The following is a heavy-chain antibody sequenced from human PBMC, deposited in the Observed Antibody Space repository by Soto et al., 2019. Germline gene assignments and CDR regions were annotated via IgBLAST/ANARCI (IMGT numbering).Heavy chain of an antibody. V-gene: IGHV3-30*18. J-gene: IGHJ4*02. CDR1: GFTFRWFG. CDR2: ISNDGSNE. D-gene: IGHD3-10*01. Sequence: GGSLRLSCAVSGFTFRWFGMNWVRQAPGKGLEWVARISNDGSNEYYVDSVKGRFTISRDNSKNTLYLQMDSLRAEDTAVYYCAKGEVRGIIPSYFDYWGLETLVTVSS. CDR3: AKGEVRGIIPSYFDY.